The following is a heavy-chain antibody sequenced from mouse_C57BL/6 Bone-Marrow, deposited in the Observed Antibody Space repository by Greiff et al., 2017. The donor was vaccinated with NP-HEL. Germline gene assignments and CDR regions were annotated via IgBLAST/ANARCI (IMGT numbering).Heavy chain of an antibody. CDR3: ARSGDYYGSSPLYWYFDV. D-gene: IGHD1-1*01. CDR1: GYTFTSYG. CDR2: IYIGNGYT. Sequence: VQLKESGAELVRPGSSVKMSCKTSGYTFTSYGINWVKQRPGQGLEWIGYIYIGNGYTEYNEKFKGKATLTSDTASSTAYMQLSSLTSEDSAIYFCARSGDYYGSSPLYWYFDVWGTGTTVTVSS. V-gene: IGHV1-58*01. J-gene: IGHJ1*03.